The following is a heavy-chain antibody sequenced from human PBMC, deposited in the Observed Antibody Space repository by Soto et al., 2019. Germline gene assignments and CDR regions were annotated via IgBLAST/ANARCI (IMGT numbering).Heavy chain of an antibody. J-gene: IGHJ4*02. CDR2: IDSDGSST. V-gene: IGHV3-74*01. Sequence: EVQLVESGGGLVQPGGSLRLSCAASGFTFSSYWMHWVRQAPGKGLVWVSRIDSDGSSTTYADSVKGRFTISRDNAKNTLYLQLNSLRAEDTAVYYCARDKSAAPIYQFDYWGQGTLVTVSS. CDR3: ARDKSAAPIYQFDY. D-gene: IGHD6-6*01. CDR1: GFTFSSYW.